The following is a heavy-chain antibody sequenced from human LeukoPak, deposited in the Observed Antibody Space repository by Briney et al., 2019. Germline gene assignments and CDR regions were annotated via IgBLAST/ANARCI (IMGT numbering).Heavy chain of an antibody. V-gene: IGHV4-59*12. CDR1: GGSISSYY. D-gene: IGHD3-10*01. CDR3: ARSEGSGSYWNWFDP. Sequence: PSETLSLTCTVSGGSISSYYWSWIRQPPGKGLEWIGYIYYSGSTNYNPSLKSRVTISVDTSKNQFSLKLSSVTAADTAVYYCARSEGSGSYWNWFDPWGQGTLVTVSS. J-gene: IGHJ5*02. CDR2: IYYSGST.